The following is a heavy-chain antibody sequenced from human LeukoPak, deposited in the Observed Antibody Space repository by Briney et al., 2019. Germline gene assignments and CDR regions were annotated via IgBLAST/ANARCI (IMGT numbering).Heavy chain of an antibody. J-gene: IGHJ4*02. D-gene: IGHD3-10*01. CDR2: INTYYGNT. CDR1: GYTFTSYG. V-gene: IGHV1-18*01. CDR3: ARGRFGDISFDY. Sequence: ASVKVSCKSSGYTFTSYGITWVRQAPGQELEWMGWINTYYGNTDYAQNFQGRVTMTTDTSTSAAYMELRSLRSDDTAVYYCARGRFGDISFDYWGQGTLVTVSS.